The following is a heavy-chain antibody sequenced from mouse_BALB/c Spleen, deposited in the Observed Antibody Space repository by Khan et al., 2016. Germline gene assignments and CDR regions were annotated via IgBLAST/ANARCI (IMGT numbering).Heavy chain of an antibody. CDR1: GFTFSDAW. CDR2: IRSKANNHAA. J-gene: IGHJ2*01. CDR3: TWPRVTHFDY. D-gene: IGHD2-1*01. Sequence: EVQLEESGGGLVQPGGSMKLSCVASGFTFSDAWVDWVRQSPAKGLVWVAEIRSKANNHAAYYAESVKGSFTISRDDSKSSVYLKMNNLRAEDTGIYHCTWPRVTHFDYGGQGTTLTVSS. V-gene: IGHV6-6*01.